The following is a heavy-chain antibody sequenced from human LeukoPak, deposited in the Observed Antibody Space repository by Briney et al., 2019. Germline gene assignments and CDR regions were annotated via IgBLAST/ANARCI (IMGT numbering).Heavy chain of an antibody. CDR2: IKQDGSET. CDR1: GFTFSSYW. J-gene: IGHJ3*02. Sequence: GGSLRLSCAASGFTFSSYWMSWVRQAPGKGLEWVASIKQDGSETRYVDSVKGRFTIFRDNTKTSLYLQMNSLRAEDTAVYYCARYGLGDTFDIWGQGTVVTVSS. D-gene: IGHD4-17*01. CDR3: ARYGLGDTFDI. V-gene: IGHV3-7*01.